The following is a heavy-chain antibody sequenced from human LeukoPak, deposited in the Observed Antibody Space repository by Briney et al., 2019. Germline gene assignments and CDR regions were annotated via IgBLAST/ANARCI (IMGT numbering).Heavy chain of an antibody. CDR2: IYYSGST. CDR1: GGSISSYY. Sequence: SETLSLTCTVSGGSISSYYWSWIRQPPGKGLEWIGYIYYSGSTNYNPSLKSRVTISVDTSKNQFSLKLTSVTAADTAIYYCAGGLGQTFDYWGQGTLVTVSS. D-gene: IGHD6-6*01. V-gene: IGHV4-59*08. CDR3: AGGLGQTFDY. J-gene: IGHJ4*02.